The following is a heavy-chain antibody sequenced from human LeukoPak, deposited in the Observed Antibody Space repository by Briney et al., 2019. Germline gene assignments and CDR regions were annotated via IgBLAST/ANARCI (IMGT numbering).Heavy chain of an antibody. CDR1: GGTFSSYA. Sequence: GASVKASCKASGGTFSSYAISWVRQAPGQGLEWMGGIIPIFGTANYAQKFQGRVTITADESTSTAYMELSSLRSEDTAVYYCARDNSPNGDYGYWGQGTLVNVSS. J-gene: IGHJ4*02. CDR2: IIPIFGTA. V-gene: IGHV1-69*13. CDR3: ARDNSPNGDYGY. D-gene: IGHD4-17*01.